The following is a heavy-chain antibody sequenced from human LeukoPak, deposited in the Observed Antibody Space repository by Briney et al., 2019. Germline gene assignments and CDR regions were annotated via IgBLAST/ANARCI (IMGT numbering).Heavy chain of an antibody. CDR3: AKGSVANYYYYYGLDV. Sequence: ASVKVSCKASGYTFTSYGISWVRQAPGQGLEWMGWISAYNGNTNYAQKLQGRVTMTTDTSISTAYMELSSLRSEDTAVYYCAKGSVANYYYYYGLDVWGQGTTVTVSS. CDR2: ISAYNGNT. V-gene: IGHV1-18*01. D-gene: IGHD3-3*01. CDR1: GYTFTSYG. J-gene: IGHJ6*02.